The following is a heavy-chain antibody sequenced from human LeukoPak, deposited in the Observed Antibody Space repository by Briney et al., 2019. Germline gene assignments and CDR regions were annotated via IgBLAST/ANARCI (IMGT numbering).Heavy chain of an antibody. D-gene: IGHD3-22*01. J-gene: IGHJ3*02. CDR3: ARGLDYYYDSSDYYYVGAFDI. V-gene: IGHV4-61*02. CDR2: MYTGGST. CDR1: GGSVSSGNYD. Sequence: SETLSLTCTVSGGSVSSGNYDRDWIRPPAGKGLEWIGRMYTGGSTTYHPSLKSRLTISVDTSKNQFSLKLSSVTAADTAVYYCARGLDYYYDSSDYYYVGAFDIWGQGTMVTVSS.